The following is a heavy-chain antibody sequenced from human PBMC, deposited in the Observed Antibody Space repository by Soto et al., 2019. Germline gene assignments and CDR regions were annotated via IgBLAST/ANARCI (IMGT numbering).Heavy chain of an antibody. CDR3: ARVGIAARPDAFDI. Sequence: SETLSLTCAVYGGSFSGYYCIWSRHPPGKGLEWIGEINHSGSTNYNPSLKSRVTISVDTSKNQFSLKLSSVTAADTAVYYCARVGIAARPDAFDIWGQGTMVTVSS. CDR2: INHSGST. D-gene: IGHD6-6*01. V-gene: IGHV4-34*01. J-gene: IGHJ3*02. CDR1: GGSFSGYY.